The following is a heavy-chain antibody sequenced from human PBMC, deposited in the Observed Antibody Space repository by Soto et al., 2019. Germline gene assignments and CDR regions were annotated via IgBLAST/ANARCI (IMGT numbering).Heavy chain of an antibody. CDR1: GGTFASYS. D-gene: IGHD2-21*01. J-gene: IGHJ6*02. CDR2: IIPLMRTV. CDR3: ARDPVDLFGYLDV. V-gene: IGHV1-69*01. Sequence: QEELVQSGAEVKKPGSSVNVSCKASGGTFASYSITWLRQAPGQRLEWMGEIIPLMRTVNYAQKFQDRVTMTGDGSTSTVYMALNSLRADDTAVYYCARDPVDLFGYLDVWGQGTTVTVSS.